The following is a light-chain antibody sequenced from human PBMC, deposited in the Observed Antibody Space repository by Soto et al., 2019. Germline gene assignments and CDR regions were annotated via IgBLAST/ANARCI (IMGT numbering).Light chain of an antibody. CDR2: DAS. CDR1: QSVSRSY. V-gene: IGKV3D-20*01. CDR3: QQSGSSPIT. J-gene: IGKJ5*01. Sequence: EIVLAQSPATLSLSQGDRATLSCGASQSVSRSYLAWYQQKPGLAPRLIIYDASTRATGIPDRFSGSGSGTDFTLTISRLEPEDFAVYYCQQSGSSPITFGQGTRLEIK.